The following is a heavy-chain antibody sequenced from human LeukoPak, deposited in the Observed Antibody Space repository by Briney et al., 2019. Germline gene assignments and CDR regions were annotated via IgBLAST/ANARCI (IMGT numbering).Heavy chain of an antibody. D-gene: IGHD1-26*01. J-gene: IGHJ4*02. CDR2: IKQDGSEK. Sequence: GSLRLSCAGSGFTFSSYWMSWVRQAPGKGLEWVANIKQDGSEKYYVDSVKGRFTISRDNAKNSLYLQMNSLRAEDTAVYYCARDQGGSSFDYWGQGTLVTVSS. CDR1: GFTFSSYW. CDR3: ARDQGGSSFDY. V-gene: IGHV3-7*01.